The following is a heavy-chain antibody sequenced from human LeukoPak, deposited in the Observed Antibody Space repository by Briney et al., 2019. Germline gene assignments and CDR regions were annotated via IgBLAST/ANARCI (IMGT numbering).Heavy chain of an antibody. CDR3: ARARPTQQLVPLYYYYYGMDV. CDR1: GYTFTSCD. CDR2: MIPNIGNT. J-gene: IGHJ6*02. Sequence: GASVKVSCKASGYTFTSCDINWVRQATGQWLELMGWMIPNIGNTGYAQKFQGRVTMTRNTSISTAYMELSSLRSEDTAVYYCARARPTQQLVPLYYYYYGMDVWGQGTTVTVSS. V-gene: IGHV1-8*01. D-gene: IGHD6-13*01.